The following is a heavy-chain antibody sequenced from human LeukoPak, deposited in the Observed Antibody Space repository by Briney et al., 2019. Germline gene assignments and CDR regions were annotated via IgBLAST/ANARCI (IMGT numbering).Heavy chain of an antibody. D-gene: IGHD7-27*01. Sequence: GGSLRLSCAASGFTFSSYWMTWVRQAPGKGLEWVAKIQKDGSEAYYVDSMEGRFTISRDNAENSLYLQMHSLRAEDTAVYSCARAGVTNRLGQTYWYFDLWGRGTLVTVSS. V-gene: IGHV3-7*01. J-gene: IGHJ2*01. CDR3: ARAGVTNRLGQTYWYFDL. CDR2: IQKDGSEA. CDR1: GFTFSSYW.